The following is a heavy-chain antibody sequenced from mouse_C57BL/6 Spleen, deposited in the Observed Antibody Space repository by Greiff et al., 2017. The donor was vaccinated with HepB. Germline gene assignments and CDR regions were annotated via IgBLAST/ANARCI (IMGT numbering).Heavy chain of an antibody. Sequence: EVKLQESGPGMVKPSQSLSLTCTVTGYSITSGYDWHWIRHFPGNKLEWMGYISYSGSTNYNPSLKSRISITHDTSKNHFFLKLNSVTTEDTATYYCARADYAWFAYWGQGTLVTVSA. D-gene: IGHD1-1*02. V-gene: IGHV3-1*01. CDR3: ARADYAWFAY. CDR2: ISYSGST. J-gene: IGHJ3*01. CDR1: GYSITSGYD.